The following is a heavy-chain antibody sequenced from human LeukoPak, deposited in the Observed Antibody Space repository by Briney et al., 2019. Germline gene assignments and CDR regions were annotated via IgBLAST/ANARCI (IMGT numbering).Heavy chain of an antibody. Sequence: ASVKVSCEVSGYTLTELSMHWVRQAPGKGLEWMGGFDPEDGETIYAQKFQGRVTMTEDTSTDTAYMGLSSLRSEDTAVYYCATDRGYYDSSGYCHWGQGTLVTVSS. CDR1: GYTLTELS. CDR2: FDPEDGET. J-gene: IGHJ4*02. D-gene: IGHD3-22*01. CDR3: ATDRGYYDSSGYCH. V-gene: IGHV1-24*01.